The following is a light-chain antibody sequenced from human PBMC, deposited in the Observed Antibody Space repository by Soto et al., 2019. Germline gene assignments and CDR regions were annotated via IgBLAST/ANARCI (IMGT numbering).Light chain of an antibody. CDR1: QSVSSY. V-gene: IGKV3-11*01. J-gene: IGKJ5*01. CDR3: QQRAGSST. Sequence: EFVLTQSPATLSLSPWERATLSCRASQSVSSYLAWYQQKPGQAPRLLIYDASNRATGIPARFSGTGSGTDFTLTINNLEPEDFAVYYCQQRAGSSTFGQGTRLEIK. CDR2: DAS.